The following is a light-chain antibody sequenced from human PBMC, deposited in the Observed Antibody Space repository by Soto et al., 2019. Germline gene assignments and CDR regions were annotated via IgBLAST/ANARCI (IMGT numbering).Light chain of an antibody. Sequence: SALTQPASVSGSPGQSITISCTGTSSDVGGYNYVSWYQQHPGKAPKLMIYEVSNRPSGVSNRFSGSKSGNTASLTISGLQAEDEAEYYCSSYTSSSTLAYVFGTGTKLTVL. CDR2: EVS. V-gene: IGLV2-14*01. J-gene: IGLJ1*01. CDR1: SSDVGGYNY. CDR3: SSYTSSSTLAYV.